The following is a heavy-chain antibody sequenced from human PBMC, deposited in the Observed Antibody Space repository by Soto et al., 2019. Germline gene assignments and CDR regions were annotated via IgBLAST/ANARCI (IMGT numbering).Heavy chain of an antibody. CDR3: ARDQQQLVRRHYYYGMDV. CDR1: GGTFSSYA. J-gene: IGHJ6*02. V-gene: IGHV1-69*13. CDR2: IIPIFGTA. Sequence: SVKVSCKASGGTFSSYAISWVRQAPGQGLEWMGGIIPIFGTANYAQKFQGRVTITADESTSTAYMELSSLRSEDTAVYYCARDQQQLVRRHYYYGMDVWGQGTTVTVSS. D-gene: IGHD6-13*01.